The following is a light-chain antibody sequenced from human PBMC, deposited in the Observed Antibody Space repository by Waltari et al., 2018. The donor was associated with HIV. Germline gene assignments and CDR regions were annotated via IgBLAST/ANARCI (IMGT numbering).Light chain of an antibody. CDR2: WAS. V-gene: IGKV4-1*01. Sequence: DIVMTQSPDSLAVSLGERATINCKSSQSVLYSSNNKNYLAWYHQRPGQAPKLLIYWASTRESGVSDRFSGSGSGTDFALTISSLQAEDAAVYYCQQYDSTPLTGGGGTKVE. CDR3: QQYDSTPLT. CDR1: QSVLYSSNNKNY. J-gene: IGKJ4*01.